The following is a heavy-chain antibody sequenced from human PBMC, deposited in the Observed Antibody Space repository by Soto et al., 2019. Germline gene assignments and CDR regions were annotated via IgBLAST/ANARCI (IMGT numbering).Heavy chain of an antibody. V-gene: IGHV1-69*13. CDR1: GGTFSSYA. J-gene: IGHJ3*02. D-gene: IGHD3-22*01. Sequence: SVKVSCKASGGTFSSYAISWVRQAPGQGLEWMGGITPIFGTANYAQKFQGRVTITADESTSTAYMELSSLRSEDTAVYYCANTKYYYDSSGYYPIVGYDAFDIWGQGTMVTVSS. CDR3: ANTKYYYDSSGYYPIVGYDAFDI. CDR2: ITPIFGTA.